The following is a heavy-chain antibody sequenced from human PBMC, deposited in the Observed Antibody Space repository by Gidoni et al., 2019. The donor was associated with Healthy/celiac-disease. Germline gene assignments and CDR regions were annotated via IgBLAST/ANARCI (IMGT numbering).Heavy chain of an antibody. D-gene: IGHD3-22*01. J-gene: IGHJ4*02. CDR3: ATLYYYDSSGYPNYFDY. CDR2: FDPEDDET. Sequence: QVQLVQSGAEEQKPGASVKVSCKLSGSTPTELSMHGVRQAPGKRLEWMGGFDPEDDETIYAQKFQGRVTMTEDTSTDTAYMELSSLRSEDTAVYYCATLYYYDSSGYPNYFDYWGQGTLVTVSS. CDR1: GSTPTELS. V-gene: IGHV1-24*01.